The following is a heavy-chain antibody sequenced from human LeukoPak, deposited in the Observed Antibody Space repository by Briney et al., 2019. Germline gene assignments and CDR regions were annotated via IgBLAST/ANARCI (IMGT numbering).Heavy chain of an antibody. CDR1: GYIFTSYW. CDR3: ARQINILGATPDY. D-gene: IGHD1-26*01. J-gene: IGHJ4*02. CDR2: IYPGDSDT. Sequence: GESLKISCKGSGYIFTSYWIGWVPQMPGKGLEWMGIIYPGDSDTRYSPSFQGQVTISADKSISTAYLQWSSLKASDTAMYYCARQINILGATPDYWGQGTLVTVSS. V-gene: IGHV5-51*01.